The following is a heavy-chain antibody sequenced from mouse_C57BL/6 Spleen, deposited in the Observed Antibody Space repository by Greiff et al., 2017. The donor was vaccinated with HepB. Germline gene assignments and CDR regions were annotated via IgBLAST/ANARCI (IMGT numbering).Heavy chain of an antibody. CDR3: ARRSNYVEYFDY. CDR1: GYTFTDYN. CDR2: INPNNGGT. D-gene: IGHD2-5*01. J-gene: IGHJ2*01. V-gene: IGHV1-18*01. Sequence: VQLQQSGPELVKPGASVKISCKASGYTFTDYNMDWVKQSHGKSLEWIGDINPNNGGTIYNQKFKGKATLTVDNSSSTAYMELRSLTSEDTAVYYCARRSNYVEYFDYWGQGTTLTVSS.